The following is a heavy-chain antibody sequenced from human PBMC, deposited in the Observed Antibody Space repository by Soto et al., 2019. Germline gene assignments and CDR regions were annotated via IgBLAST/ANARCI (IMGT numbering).Heavy chain of an antibody. CDR1: GGSISSYY. D-gene: IGHD4-17*01. CDR3: ARVNYGDFYFDY. V-gene: IGHV4-59*01. CDR2: IYYSGST. Sequence: SETLSLTCTVSGGSISSYYWSWIRQPPGKGLEWIGYIYYSGSTNHNPSLKSRVTISVDTSKNQFSLKLSSVTAADTAVYYCARVNYGDFYFDYWGQGTLVTVSS. J-gene: IGHJ4*02.